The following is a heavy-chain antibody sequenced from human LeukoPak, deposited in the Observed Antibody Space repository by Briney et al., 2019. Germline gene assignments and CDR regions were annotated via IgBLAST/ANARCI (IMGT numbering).Heavy chain of an antibody. CDR3: ARGIAAAGTYYFDY. CDR1: GYTFTGYY. V-gene: IGHV1-2*02. CDR2: INPNSGGT. D-gene: IGHD6-13*01. Sequence: GASVKVSCKASGYTFTGYYMHWVRQAPGQGLEWMGWINPNSGGTNYAQKFQGRVTMTRDTSISTAYMELSRLRSDDTAVYYCARGIAAAGTYYFDYWGQGTLVTVSS. J-gene: IGHJ4*02.